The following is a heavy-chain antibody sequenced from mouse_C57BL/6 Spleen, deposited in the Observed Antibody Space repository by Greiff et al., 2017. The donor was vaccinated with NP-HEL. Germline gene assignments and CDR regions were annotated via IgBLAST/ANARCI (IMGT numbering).Heavy chain of an antibody. CDR2: ISYDGSN. Sequence: EVQRVESGPGLVKPSQSLSLTCSVTGYSITSGYYWNWIRQFPGNKLEWMGYISYDGSNNYNPSLKNRISITRDTSKNQFFLKLNSVTTEDTATYYCARDGYGSSYDYWGQGTTLTVSS. CDR3: ARDGYGSSYDY. J-gene: IGHJ2*01. CDR1: GYSITSGYY. D-gene: IGHD1-1*01. V-gene: IGHV3-6*01.